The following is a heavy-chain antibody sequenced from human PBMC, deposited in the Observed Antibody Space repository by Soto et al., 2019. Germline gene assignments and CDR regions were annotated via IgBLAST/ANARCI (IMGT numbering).Heavy chain of an antibody. D-gene: IGHD3-10*01. J-gene: IGHJ3*02. CDR2: IYYSGST. V-gene: IGHV4-59*08. CDR3: ARQSLLWFGELSAFDI. CDR1: GGSISSYY. Sequence: QVQLQESGPGLVKPSETLSLTCTVSGGSISSYYWSWIRQPPGKGLEWIGYIYYSGSTNYNPSLKSRVTISVDTSKNQFSLKLSSVTAAATAVYYCARQSLLWFGELSAFDIWGQGTMVTVSS.